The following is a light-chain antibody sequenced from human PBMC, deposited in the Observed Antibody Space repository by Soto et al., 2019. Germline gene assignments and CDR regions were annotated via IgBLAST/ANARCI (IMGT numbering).Light chain of an antibody. J-gene: IGKJ1*01. CDR3: QQSYSTSRT. CDR2: AAS. CDR1: QSISSY. V-gene: IGKV1-39*01. Sequence: DIQMTQSPSSLSASVGDRVTITCRASQSISSYLNWYQQKPGKAPKLLIYAASSLQSGVPSRFSGSGSGTDFTLTISSLQPEDFATYYCQQSYSTSRTFGQGTMVDIK.